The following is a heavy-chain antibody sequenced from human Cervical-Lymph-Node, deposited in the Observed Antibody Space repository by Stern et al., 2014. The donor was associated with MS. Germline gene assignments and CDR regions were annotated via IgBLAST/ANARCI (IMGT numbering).Heavy chain of an antibody. Sequence: VQLVQSGGGLVQPGGSLRLSCAASGFTFSTYWMHWVRQAPGKGLVWVSRINEDGRITNYADSVKGRFTISRDNAKNTLYLQMTSLRAEDTAVYYCARDLAGRDDFWGQGTLVTVS. V-gene: IGHV3-74*01. CDR3: ARDLAGRDDF. CDR2: INEDGRIT. J-gene: IGHJ4*02. CDR1: GFTFSTYW.